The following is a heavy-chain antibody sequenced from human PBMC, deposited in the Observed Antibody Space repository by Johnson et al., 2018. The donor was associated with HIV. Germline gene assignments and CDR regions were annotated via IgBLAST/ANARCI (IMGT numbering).Heavy chain of an antibody. CDR3: ARVDYDSSGYYLYAFDI. CDR1: GFTFDDYG. Sequence: VQLVESGGGVVRPGGSLRLPCAASGFTFDDYGMSWVRQAPGTGLEWVSGITWNGGSPGYAASVTGRSTISRDNAKNSLYLQMNSLRAEDTALYYCARVDYDSSGYYLYAFDIWGQGTMVTVSS. CDR2: ITWNGGSP. V-gene: IGHV3-20*04. J-gene: IGHJ3*02. D-gene: IGHD3-22*01.